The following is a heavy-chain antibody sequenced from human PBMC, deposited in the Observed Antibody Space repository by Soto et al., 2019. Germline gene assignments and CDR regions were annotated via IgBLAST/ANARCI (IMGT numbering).Heavy chain of an antibody. CDR2: IDWDDDK. V-gene: IGHV2-70*01. J-gene: IGHJ6*02. D-gene: IGHD1-26*01. CDR1: GFSLSTSGMC. Sequence: SGPTLVNPTQTLTLTCTFSGFSLSTSGMCVSWIRQPPGKALEWLALIDWDDDKYYSTSLKTRLTISKDTSKNQVVLTMTNMDPVDTATYYCARSISGSYGDYYYYYCMDVWGQGTTVTVSS. CDR3: ARSISGSYGDYYYYYCMDV.